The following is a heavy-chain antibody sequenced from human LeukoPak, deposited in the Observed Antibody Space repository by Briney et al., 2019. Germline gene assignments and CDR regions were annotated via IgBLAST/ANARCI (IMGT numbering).Heavy chain of an antibody. CDR2: IYHSGST. CDR1: GVSISSGGYY. CDR3: ARDSTRYSSNY. Sequence: SQTLSLTCTVSGVSISSGGYYWSWIRQPPGKGLEWIGYIYHSGSTYYNPSLKSRVTISVDRSKNQFSLKLSSVTAADTAVYYCARDSTRYSSNYWGQGTLVTVSS. D-gene: IGHD6-13*01. V-gene: IGHV4-30-2*01. J-gene: IGHJ4*02.